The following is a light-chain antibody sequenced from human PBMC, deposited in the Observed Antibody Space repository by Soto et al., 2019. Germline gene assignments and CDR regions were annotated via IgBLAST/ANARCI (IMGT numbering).Light chain of an antibody. V-gene: IGKV3-15*01. J-gene: IGKJ4*01. CDR1: QSVSSN. Sequence: EIVMTQSPATLSVSPGERATLSCRASQSVSSNLAWYQQKPGQAPRLLLYGASTRATGLPARFSVSGSGTEFPLTISSLQSDDFAVSYCQQYNDWPLTFGGGTKVEIK. CDR2: GAS. CDR3: QQYNDWPLT.